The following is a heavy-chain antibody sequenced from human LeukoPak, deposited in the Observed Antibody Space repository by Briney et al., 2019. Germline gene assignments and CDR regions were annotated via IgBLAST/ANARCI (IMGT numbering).Heavy chain of an antibody. CDR2: IYYSGST. CDR3: ARERTLDQYYDILTGYDDAFDI. CDR1: GGSISSGGYY. D-gene: IGHD3-9*01. Sequence: SETLSLTCTVSGGSISSGGYYWSWIRQHPGKGLEWVGYIYYSGSTYYNPSLKSRVTISVDTSKNQFSLKLSSVTAADTAVYYCARERTLDQYYDILTGYDDAFDIWGQGTMVTVSS. J-gene: IGHJ3*02. V-gene: IGHV4-31*03.